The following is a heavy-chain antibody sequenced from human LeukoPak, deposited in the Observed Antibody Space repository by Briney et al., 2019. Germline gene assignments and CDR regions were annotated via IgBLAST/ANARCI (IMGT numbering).Heavy chain of an antibody. V-gene: IGHV4-31*03. CDR3: AREGVDTAMAETDDAFDI. Sequence: SQTLSLTCTVSGGSISSGGYYWSWIRQHPGKGLEWIGCIYYSGSTYYNPSLKSRVTISVDTSKNQFSLKLSSVTAADTAVYYCAREGVDTAMAETDDAFDIWGQGTMVTVSS. CDR2: IYYSGST. D-gene: IGHD5-18*01. CDR1: GGSISSGGYY. J-gene: IGHJ3*02.